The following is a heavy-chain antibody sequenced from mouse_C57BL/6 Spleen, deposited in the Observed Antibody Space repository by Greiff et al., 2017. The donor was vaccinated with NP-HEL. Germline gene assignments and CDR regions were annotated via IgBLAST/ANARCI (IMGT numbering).Heavy chain of an antibody. Sequence: QVQLQQPGAELVRPGSSVKLSCKASGYTFTSYWMHWVKQRPIQGLEWIGNIAPSDSETHYNQKFKDKAPLTVAKSSSTAYMQLSSLTSEDSAVYYCARSDYDYDEKGYYFDYWGQGTTLTVSS. V-gene: IGHV1-52*01. J-gene: IGHJ2*01. D-gene: IGHD2-4*01. CDR2: IAPSDSET. CDR3: ARSDYDYDEKGYYFDY. CDR1: GYTFTSYW.